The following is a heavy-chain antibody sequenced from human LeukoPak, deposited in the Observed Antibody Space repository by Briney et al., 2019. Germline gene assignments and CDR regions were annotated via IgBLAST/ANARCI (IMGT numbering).Heavy chain of an antibody. Sequence: GGSLRLSCAASGFTFSSYSMNWVRQPPGKGLEWVSSISRSSSYIYYAASVKGRFTISRDNAKNSLYLQMNSLRAEDTAVYYCARVLSGRGSLYDYYCYMDVWGKGTTVTISS. CDR1: GFTFSSYS. J-gene: IGHJ6*03. CDR3: ARVLSGRGSLYDYYCYMDV. V-gene: IGHV3-21*04. D-gene: IGHD3-10*01. CDR2: ISRSSSYI.